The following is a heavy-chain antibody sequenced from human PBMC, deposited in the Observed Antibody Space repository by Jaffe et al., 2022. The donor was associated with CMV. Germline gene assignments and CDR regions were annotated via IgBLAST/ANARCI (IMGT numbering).Heavy chain of an antibody. J-gene: IGHJ3*02. CDR3: ARVGCSGGSCPLYAFDI. V-gene: IGHV3-20*01. CDR1: GFTFDDYG. Sequence: EVQLVESGGGVVRPGGSLRLSCAASGFTFDDYGMSWVRQAPGKGLEWVSGINWNGGSTGYADSVKGRFTISRDNAKNSLYLQMNSLRAEDTALYHCARVGCSGGSCPLYAFDIWGQGTMVTVSS. CDR2: INWNGGST. D-gene: IGHD2-15*01.